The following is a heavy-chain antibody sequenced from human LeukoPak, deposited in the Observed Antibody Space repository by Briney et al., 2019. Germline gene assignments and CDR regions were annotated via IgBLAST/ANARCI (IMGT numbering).Heavy chain of an antibody. V-gene: IGHV4-31*03. J-gene: IGHJ4*02. CDR3: ARHDSSGYYFDY. Sequence: KASETLSLTCTVSGGSISSGGYYWSWIRQHPGKGLEWIGYIYYSGSTYYNPSLKSRVTISVDTSKNQFSLKLSSVTAADTAVYYCARHDSSGYYFDYWGQGTLVTVSS. D-gene: IGHD3-22*01. CDR2: IYYSGST. CDR1: GGSISSGGYY.